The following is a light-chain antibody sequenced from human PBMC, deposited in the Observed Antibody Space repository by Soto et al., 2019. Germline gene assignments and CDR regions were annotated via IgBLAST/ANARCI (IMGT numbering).Light chain of an antibody. CDR1: QSIGNK. Sequence: DIQMTQSPSTLSASVGDRVTITCRASQSIGNKLAWYQQKPGKAPKLLIYDASSLESGVPSRFSGSGSGTEFTLTISSLRPDDVAIYYCQQYHNYWTFGQGTKVDVK. J-gene: IGKJ1*01. V-gene: IGKV1-5*01. CDR3: QQYHNYWT. CDR2: DAS.